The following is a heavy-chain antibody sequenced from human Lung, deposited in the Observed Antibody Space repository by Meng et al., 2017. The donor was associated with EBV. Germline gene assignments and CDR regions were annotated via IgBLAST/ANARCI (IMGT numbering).Heavy chain of an antibody. Sequence: QVHSQESGPGLVKPSQTLSLTCTVSGGSIRFGDYYWGWIRQPPGKGLEWIGYIYDSGSTSYNPSLMSRVTISVDTSRNQFSLKLTSVTAADTAVYYCAREYSSSSGLPGPWGQGTLVTVSS. CDR3: AREYSSSSGLPGP. V-gene: IGHV4-30-4*08. D-gene: IGHD6-6*01. J-gene: IGHJ5*02. CDR1: GGSIRFGDYY. CDR2: IYDSGST.